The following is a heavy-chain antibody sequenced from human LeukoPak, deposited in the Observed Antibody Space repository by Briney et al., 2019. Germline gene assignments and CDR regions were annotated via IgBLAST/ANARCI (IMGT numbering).Heavy chain of an antibody. V-gene: IGHV1-18*01. CDR3: ARAAGGGYFDF. Sequence: ASVKVSCKASGYSFTSYGISWVRQAPGQGLEWMGWISAYNSNTNYAQNLQGRVTMTTDTSTSTVYLDLRSLRSDDTAAYYCARAAGGGYFDFWGQGTLVTVSS. D-gene: IGHD6-13*01. CDR2: ISAYNSNT. J-gene: IGHJ4*02. CDR1: GYSFTSYG.